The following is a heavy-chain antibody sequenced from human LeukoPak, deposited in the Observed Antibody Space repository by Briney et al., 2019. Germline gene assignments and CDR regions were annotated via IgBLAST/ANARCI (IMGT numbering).Heavy chain of an antibody. CDR2: ISGSGGST. V-gene: IGHV3-23*01. J-gene: IGHJ3*01. Sequence: PGGSLRLSCAASGFTFRSYAMSWVRQAPGKGREWVSAISGSGGSTYYADSVKGRFTISRDNSKNTLYLQMNSLRAEDTAVYYCAKYGDRLPGAFNFWGQGTMVTVSS. D-gene: IGHD4-17*01. CDR1: GFTFRSYA. CDR3: AKYGDRLPGAFNF.